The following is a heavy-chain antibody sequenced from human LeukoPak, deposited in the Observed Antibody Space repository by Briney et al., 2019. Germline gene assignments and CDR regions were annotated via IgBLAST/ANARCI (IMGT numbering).Heavy chain of an antibody. CDR3: VREYYGSGSYDY. CDR1: GCSSRGYW. Sequence: GGPLVLSCAASGCSSRGYWMAWVRQAPGKGLEWVDNIKQDGSETNYVDSVKGRFTISRDNTKNSLYLQMNSVRADDTAVYYCVREYYGSGSYDYWGQGTLVTVSS. CDR2: IKQDGSET. J-gene: IGHJ4*02. D-gene: IGHD3-10*01. V-gene: IGHV3-7*01.